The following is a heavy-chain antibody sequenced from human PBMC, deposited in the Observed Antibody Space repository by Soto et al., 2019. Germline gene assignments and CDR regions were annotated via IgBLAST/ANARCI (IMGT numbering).Heavy chain of an antibody. CDR2: TSWNSERI. CDR3: VRDMGADYYYYGMDV. CDR1: GFTFDDYA. J-gene: IGHJ6*02. V-gene: IGHV3-9*01. Sequence: EVQLVESGGGVVQPGRSLRISCAASGFTFDDYAMHWVRQPPGTGLEWVAGTSWNSERIGYADSVRGRITISRDNAKNSLYLQMNSLRAEDTALYYCVRDMGADYYYYGMDVWGQGTSVTVSS. D-gene: IGHD3-16*01.